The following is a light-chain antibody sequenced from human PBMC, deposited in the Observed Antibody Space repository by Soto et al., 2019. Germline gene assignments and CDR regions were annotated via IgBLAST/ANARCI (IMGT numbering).Light chain of an antibody. Sequence: DIKMSQSPSSLSAYVGDRVTITCRASQSISTYLNWYLQKPVKAPNLLIYTTSILESGVPSRFSGSGSGTEYTLSICSLQPDDFATYYCQHYNIYSEAFGQGTKVDIK. V-gene: IGKV1-5*01. J-gene: IGKJ1*01. CDR2: TTS. CDR1: QSISTY. CDR3: QHYNIYSEA.